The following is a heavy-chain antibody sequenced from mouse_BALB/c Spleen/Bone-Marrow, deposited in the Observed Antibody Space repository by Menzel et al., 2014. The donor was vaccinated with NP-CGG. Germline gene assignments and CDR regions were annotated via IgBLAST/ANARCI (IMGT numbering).Heavy chain of an antibody. D-gene: IGHD2-4*01. CDR1: GFTFSNFG. J-gene: IGHJ4*01. CDR2: ISGGSSSI. V-gene: IGHV5-17*02. CDR3: SRGEDYDGYAMDY. Sequence: EVMLVESGGGLVQPGGSRKLSCAASGFTFSNFGMHWVRQAPEKGLEWVAYISGGSSSIYYGDTVKGRFTFSRDNPKNTLFLQMTSLRSEDTAMYFCSRGEDYDGYAMDYWGQGISITVSS.